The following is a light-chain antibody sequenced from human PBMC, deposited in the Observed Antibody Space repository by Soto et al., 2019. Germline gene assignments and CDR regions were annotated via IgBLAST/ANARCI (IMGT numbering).Light chain of an antibody. CDR2: DAS. CDR1: QDISNY. V-gene: IGKV1-33*01. J-gene: IGKJ5*01. CDR3: QQYDTLPRP. Sequence: DIQMTQSPSSLSASVGDRVTITCQASQDISNYLNCYQQKPGKAPKLLIYDASNLETGVPSRFSGSGFGTDFTFTISSLQAEDIATYYCQQYDTLPRPFGQGPRLEIK.